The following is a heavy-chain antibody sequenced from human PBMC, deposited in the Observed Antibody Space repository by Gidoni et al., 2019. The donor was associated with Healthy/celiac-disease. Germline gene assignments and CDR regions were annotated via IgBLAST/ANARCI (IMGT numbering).Heavy chain of an antibody. CDR1: GFTFSSYG. CDR3: ARDGRIAAAGTDVDY. J-gene: IGHJ4*02. CDR2: IWYDGSNK. V-gene: IGHV3-33*01. Sequence: HVQLVESGGGVVQPGRSLRLSGAASGFTFSSYGMHWVRQAPGKGLEWVAVIWYDGSNKYYADSVKGRFTISRDNSKNTLYLQMNSLRAEDTAVYYCARDGRIAAAGTDVDYWGQGTLVTVSS. D-gene: IGHD6-13*01.